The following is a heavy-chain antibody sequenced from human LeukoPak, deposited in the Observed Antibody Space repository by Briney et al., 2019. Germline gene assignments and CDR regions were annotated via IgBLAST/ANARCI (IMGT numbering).Heavy chain of an antibody. CDR1: GGSISTYY. J-gene: IGHJ1*01. CDR2: IHYSGTT. CDR3: ARMGGYSGYATH. Sequence: SETLSLTCTVSGGSISTYYWSWIRQPPGKGLEWIGYIHYSGTTNYNPSLKNRVTISLDTSKNQFSLNLSSVTAADTAVYYCARMGGYSGYATHWGQGPWSPSPQ. D-gene: IGHD5-12*01. V-gene: IGHV4-59*08.